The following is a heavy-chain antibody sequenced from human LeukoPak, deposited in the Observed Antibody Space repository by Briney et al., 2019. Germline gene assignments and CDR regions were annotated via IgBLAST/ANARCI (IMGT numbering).Heavy chain of an antibody. CDR1: GGSFSGYY. D-gene: IGHD2-2*01. V-gene: IGHV4-34*01. Sequence: SETLSLTCAVYGGSFSGYYWSWIRQPPGKGLEWIGEINHSGSTNYNPSLKSRVTISVDTSKNQSSLKLSSVTAADTAVYYCARASPQENIVVVAAAYFDYWGQGTLVTVSS. CDR3: ARASPQENIVVVAAAYFDY. J-gene: IGHJ4*02. CDR2: INHSGST.